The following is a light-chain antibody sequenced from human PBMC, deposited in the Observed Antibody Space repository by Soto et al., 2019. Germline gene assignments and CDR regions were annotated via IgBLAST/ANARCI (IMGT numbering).Light chain of an antibody. CDR1: SSDVGRYDY. Sequence: QSVLTQPRSVSGSPGQSVTISCTGTSSDVGRYDYVSWYQQYPGEAPKLIIYDVTERPSGVPDRFSGSKSGNTASLTISGLRAEDEAAYSCSSFAGSYSYVFGSGTKVTVL. CDR3: SSFAGSYSYV. V-gene: IGLV2-11*01. CDR2: DVT. J-gene: IGLJ1*01.